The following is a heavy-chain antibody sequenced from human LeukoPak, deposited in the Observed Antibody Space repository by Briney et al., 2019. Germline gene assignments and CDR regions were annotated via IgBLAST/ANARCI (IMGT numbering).Heavy chain of an antibody. D-gene: IGHD1-26*01. CDR2: ISSSGSTI. Sequence: GGSLRLSCAASGFTFSSYEMNWVRQAPGKGLEWVSYISSSGSTIYYADSVKGRFTISRDNAKNSLYLQMNSLRAEDTAVYYCARDSGSYRLIDYWGQGTLVTVSS. CDR1: GFTFSSYE. J-gene: IGHJ4*02. CDR3: ARDSGSYRLIDY. V-gene: IGHV3-48*03.